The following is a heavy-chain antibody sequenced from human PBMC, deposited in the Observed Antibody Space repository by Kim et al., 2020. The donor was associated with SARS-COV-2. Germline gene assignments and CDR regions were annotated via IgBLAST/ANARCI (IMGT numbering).Heavy chain of an antibody. CDR2: IRSGGTGI. V-gene: IGHV3-74*01. J-gene: IGHJ6*02. Sequence: GGSLRLSCATSGFTVTDYWMHWVRQAPGKGLGWVSRIRSGGTGISYADSVKGRFTISRDNVNNALYLQMNNLRAEDTALYYCTSDTVLYGLDVWGQGTPVTVPS. D-gene: IGHD4-4*01. CDR3: TSDTVLYGLDV. CDR1: GFTVTDYW.